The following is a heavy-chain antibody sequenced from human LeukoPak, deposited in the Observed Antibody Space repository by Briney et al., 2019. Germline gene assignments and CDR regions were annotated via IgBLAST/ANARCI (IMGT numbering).Heavy chain of an antibody. J-gene: IGHJ5*02. CDR2: INPSGGST. CDR1: GYTFTSYY. Sequence: ASVKVSCKASGYTFTSYYMHWVRQAPGQGLEWMGIINPSGGSTSYAQKFQGRITVTRDTSISTVYMDLRRLTSDDTAVYYCARVRSRWFGEYLAWGQGTLVSVSS. D-gene: IGHD3-10*01. CDR3: ARVRSRWFGEYLA. V-gene: IGHV1-46*01.